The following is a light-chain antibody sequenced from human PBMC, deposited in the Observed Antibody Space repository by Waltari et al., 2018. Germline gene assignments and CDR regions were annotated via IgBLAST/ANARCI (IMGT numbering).Light chain of an antibody. V-gene: IGKV3-20*01. J-gene: IGKJ2*01. CDR3: QQYGSSVMYT. Sequence: VLTQSPGTLSLSPGERATLSCRASQSLTKRYLAWYQQKPGQAPSLLIYDASSRAAGIPDRFSGSGSGTDFTLTISRLEPDDFAVYYCQQYGSSVMYTFGQGTKLEIK. CDR2: DAS. CDR1: QSLTKRY.